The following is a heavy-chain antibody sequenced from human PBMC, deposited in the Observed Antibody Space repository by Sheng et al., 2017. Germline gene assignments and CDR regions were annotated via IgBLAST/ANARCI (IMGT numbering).Heavy chain of an antibody. V-gene: IGHV4-39*07. CDR2: IYYSGST. CDR1: GGSISSSSYY. D-gene: IGHD1-26*01. Sequence: QLQLQESGPGLVKPSETLSLTCTVSGGSISSSSYYWGWIRQPPGKGLEWIGSIYYSGSTYYNPSLKSRVTISVDTSKNQFSLKLSSVTAADTAVYYCARDHAVWELLLDYCGQGTLVTVSS. J-gene: IGHJ4*02. CDR3: ARDHAVWELLLDY.